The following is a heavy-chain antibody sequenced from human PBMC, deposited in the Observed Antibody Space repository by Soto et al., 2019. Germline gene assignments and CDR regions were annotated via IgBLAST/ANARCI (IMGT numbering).Heavy chain of an antibody. Sequence: SETLSLTCTVSGGSISSYYWSWIRQPPGKGLECIGYIHYSGSTNHNPSLKSRVTISVDTSKNQISLKLRSVTAADTAVYYCARVLFGRGNWFDPWGQGTLVTVSS. J-gene: IGHJ5*02. CDR3: ARVLFGRGNWFDP. CDR1: GGSISSYY. V-gene: IGHV4-59*01. CDR2: IHYSGST. D-gene: IGHD3-3*01.